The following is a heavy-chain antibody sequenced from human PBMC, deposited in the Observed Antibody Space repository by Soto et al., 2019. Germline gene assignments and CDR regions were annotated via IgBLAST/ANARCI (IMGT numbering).Heavy chain of an antibody. CDR3: ARGGRGSGLYFLYYFDL. J-gene: IGHJ4*02. Sequence: QVQLQESGPGLMKTAESLSLTCSVSAGSLTNYYWTWIRQSPGKGLEWIGEIYHTGSTKYNPSLESRVAISLDMSKNQFSLTLTSATPADSAVYYCARGGRGSGLYFLYYFDLWGQATLITVSS. CDR1: AGSLTNYY. CDR2: IYHTGST. D-gene: IGHD3-22*01. V-gene: IGHV4-59*01.